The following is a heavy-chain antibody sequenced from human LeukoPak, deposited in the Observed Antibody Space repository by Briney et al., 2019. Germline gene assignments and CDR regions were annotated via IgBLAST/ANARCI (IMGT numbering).Heavy chain of an antibody. D-gene: IGHD3-9*01. CDR1: GFTFSSYA. CDR3: ARVRNTYFDILTDGRYLQH. Sequence: GGSLRLSCAASGFTFSSYAISWVRQAPGQGLEWMGGIIPIFGTANYAQKFQGRVTITADESTSTAYMELSSLRSEDTAVYYCARVRNTYFDILTDGRYLQHWGQGTQVTVSS. J-gene: IGHJ1*01. V-gene: IGHV1-69*01. CDR2: IIPIFGTA.